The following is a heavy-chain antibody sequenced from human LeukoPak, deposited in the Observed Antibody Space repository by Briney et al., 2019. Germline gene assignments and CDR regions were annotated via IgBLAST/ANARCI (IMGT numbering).Heavy chain of an antibody. CDR3: ATGIVVALDDFDI. D-gene: IGHD3-22*01. V-gene: IGHV1-24*01. J-gene: IGHJ3*02. CDR1: VYTLTELS. CDR2: FDPEDGET. Sequence: ASVKVSCKVSVYTLTELSMHGVGQAPGNGREWVGGFDPEDGETIYAQKFQGRVTMTEDTSTDPAYMELSSLRSEDTAVYYCATGIVVALDDFDIWGQGTMVTVSS.